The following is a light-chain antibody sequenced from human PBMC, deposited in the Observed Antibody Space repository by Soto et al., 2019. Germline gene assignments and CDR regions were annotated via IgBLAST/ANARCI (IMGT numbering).Light chain of an antibody. CDR2: SSI. Sequence: QSVLTQPPSASGTPGQRVTISCSGSSSNIGSNTVNWYQKFPGTSPKLLIYSSILRPSGVPDRFSGSKSGTSASLAISGLQSEDEADYYCSSYAGSSNVFGTGTKLTVL. CDR3: SSYAGSSNV. J-gene: IGLJ1*01. V-gene: IGLV1-44*01. CDR1: SSNIGSNT.